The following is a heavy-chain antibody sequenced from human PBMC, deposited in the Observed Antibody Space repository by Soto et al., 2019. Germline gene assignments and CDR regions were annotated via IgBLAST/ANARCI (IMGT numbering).Heavy chain of an antibody. CDR3: AIWPQPRGTADPYAGDV. D-gene: IGHD2-21*02. V-gene: IGHV1-69*09. Sequence: QVQLAQSGTEVKKPGSSVKVSCKASGGTFSSSGFSWVRQAPGQGLEWMGMIVPSLDTTKYAQKFQARVTITADQFTSTAYMELSSLRSEDTAIYYCAIWPQPRGTADPYAGDVWGQGTRVIVSS. CDR1: GGTFSSSG. J-gene: IGHJ6*02. CDR2: IVPSLDTT.